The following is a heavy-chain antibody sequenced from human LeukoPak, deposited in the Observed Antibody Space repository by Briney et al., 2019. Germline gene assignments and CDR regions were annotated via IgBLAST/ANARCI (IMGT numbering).Heavy chain of an antibody. V-gene: IGHV3-23*01. D-gene: IGHD2-2*02. J-gene: IGHJ4*02. CDR1: GFTFSNYW. CDR2: ISGSGGST. Sequence: PGGSLRLSCAASGFTFSNYWMNWVRQAPGKGLEWVSAISGSGGSTYYAGSVKGRFTISRDNSKNTLYLQMNSLRAEDTAVYYCAKETTDIVVVPAAITKGGYFDYWGQGTLVTVSS. CDR3: AKETTDIVVVPAAITKGGYFDY.